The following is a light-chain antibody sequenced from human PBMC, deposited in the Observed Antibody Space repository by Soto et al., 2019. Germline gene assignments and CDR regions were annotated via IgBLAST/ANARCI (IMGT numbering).Light chain of an antibody. Sequence: EIVLTQSPGTLSLSPGERATLSCRASQSVSSSYLAWYQQKPGQAPRLLIYGASSRATGIPDRFSGSGSGTDFTLTISRREPEDFAVYYCQQYGSPPTFGQGTKVDIK. CDR1: QSVSSSY. V-gene: IGKV3-20*01. J-gene: IGKJ1*01. CDR2: GAS. CDR3: QQYGSPPT.